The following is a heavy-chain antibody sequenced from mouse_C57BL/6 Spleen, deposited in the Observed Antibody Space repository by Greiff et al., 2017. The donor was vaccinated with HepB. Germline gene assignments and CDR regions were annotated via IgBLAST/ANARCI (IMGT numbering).Heavy chain of an antibody. CDR3: ARGDYGSSLDWYFDV. CDR2: ISYDGSN. CDR1: GYSITSGYY. V-gene: IGHV3-6*01. D-gene: IGHD1-1*01. J-gene: IGHJ1*03. Sequence: VQLKESGPGLVKPSQSLSLTCSVTGYSITSGYYWNWIRQFPGNKLEWMGYISYDGSNNYNPSLKNRISITRDTSKNQFFLKLNSVTTEDTATYYCARGDYGSSLDWYFDVWGTGTTVTVSS.